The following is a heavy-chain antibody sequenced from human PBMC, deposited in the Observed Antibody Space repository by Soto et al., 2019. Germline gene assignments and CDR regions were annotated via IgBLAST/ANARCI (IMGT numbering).Heavy chain of an antibody. CDR1: GFTFDDCA. CDR2: ISWNSGSI. CDR3: AKGLASGNWYFDL. J-gene: IGHJ2*01. V-gene: IGHV3-9*01. Sequence: EVQLVESGGGLVQPGRSLRLSCAASGFTFDDCAMHWVRQAPGKGLEWVSTISWNSGSIGYADSVKGRFTISRDNAKNSLYLQMNSLRAEDTAFYYCAKGLASGNWYFDLCGRGTLVTVSS. D-gene: IGHD5-12*01.